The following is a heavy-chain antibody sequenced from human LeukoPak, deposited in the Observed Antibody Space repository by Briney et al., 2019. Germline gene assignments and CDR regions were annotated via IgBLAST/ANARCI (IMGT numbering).Heavy chain of an antibody. V-gene: IGHV4-34*01. CDR2: INHSGST. CDR1: GGSFSGYY. Sequence: PSETLSLTCAVYGGSFSGYYWSWIRQPPGKGLEWIGEINHSGSTNYNPSLKSRVTISVDTSKNQFSLKLSSVTAADTAVYYCARKGSCGGDRFRFDPWGQGTLVTVSS. J-gene: IGHJ5*02. CDR3: ARKGSCGGDRFRFDP. D-gene: IGHD2-21*02.